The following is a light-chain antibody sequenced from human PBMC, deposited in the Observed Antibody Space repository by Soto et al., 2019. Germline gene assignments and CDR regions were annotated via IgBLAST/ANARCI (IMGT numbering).Light chain of an antibody. CDR2: GAS. CDR3: QQYNNWPLLFT. CDR1: QSVSSN. Sequence: EIVMTQSPATLSVSPGERATLSCRASQSVSSNLAWYQQKPGQAPRLLIYGASTRATGIPARFSGSGSGTEFTLTISSLQSADFAVYYCQQYNNWPLLFTFGPGTKVDIK. V-gene: IGKV3-15*01. J-gene: IGKJ3*01.